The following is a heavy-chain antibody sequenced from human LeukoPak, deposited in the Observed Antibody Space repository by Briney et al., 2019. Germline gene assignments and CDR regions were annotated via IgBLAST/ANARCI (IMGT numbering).Heavy chain of an antibody. CDR3: AETSRDGYNLAYFDY. J-gene: IGHJ4*02. D-gene: IGHD5-24*01. CDR2: IYYSGST. CDR1: GGSISSYY. V-gene: IGHV4-59*12. Sequence: SETLSLTCTVSGGSISSYYWSWIRQPPGKGLEWIGYIYYSGSTNYNPSLKSRVTISVDTSKNQFSLKLSSVTAADTAVYYCAETSRDGYNLAYFDYWGQGTLVTVSS.